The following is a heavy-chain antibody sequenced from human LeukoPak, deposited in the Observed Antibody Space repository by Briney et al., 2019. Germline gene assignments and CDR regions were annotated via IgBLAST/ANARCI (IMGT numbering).Heavy chain of an antibody. D-gene: IGHD1-26*01. CDR3: ARGAEGGSFREMDV. CDR2: IYTSGST. V-gene: IGHV4-4*07. CDR1: GGSISSYY. J-gene: IGHJ6*02. Sequence: PSETLSLTCTVSGGSISSYYWSWIRQPAGKGLEWIGRIYTSGSTNYNPSLMSRVTMSVDTSKNQFSLKLSSVTAADTAVYYCARGAEGGSFREMDVWGQGTTVTVSS.